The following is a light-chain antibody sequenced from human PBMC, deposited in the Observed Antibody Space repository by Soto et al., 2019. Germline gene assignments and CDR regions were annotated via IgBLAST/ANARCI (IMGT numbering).Light chain of an antibody. Sequence: DIQMTQSPSTLSASVGDRVTIICRASQSISKWVAWYQQKPGEAPELLIYDASNLQSGVPSRFSGSGSGTEFTLTISSLQPVDSAIYYCQQYNTYSFGQGTRLEI. J-gene: IGKJ5*01. CDR2: DAS. CDR3: QQYNTYS. CDR1: QSISKW. V-gene: IGKV1-5*02.